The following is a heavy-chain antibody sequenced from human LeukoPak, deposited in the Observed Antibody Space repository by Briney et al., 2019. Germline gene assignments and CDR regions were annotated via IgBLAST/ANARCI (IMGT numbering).Heavy chain of an antibody. J-gene: IGHJ5*02. D-gene: IGHD3-10*01. V-gene: IGHV1-18*04. Sequence: GASVKVSCKASGYTFSNYGINWVRQVPGQGLEWMGWISVYNGNTNYAQKFQGRVTMTTDTSTSTAYMELRSLRSDDTAVYYCARGERSITMVRGVISPWGQGTLVTVSS. CDR3: ARGERSITMVRGVISP. CDR2: ISVYNGNT. CDR1: GYTFSNYG.